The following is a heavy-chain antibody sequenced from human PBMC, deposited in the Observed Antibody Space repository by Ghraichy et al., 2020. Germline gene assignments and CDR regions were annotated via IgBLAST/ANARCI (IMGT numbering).Heavy chain of an antibody. J-gene: IGHJ5*02. CDR1: GFTFSSYS. D-gene: IGHD3-16*01. V-gene: IGHV3-48*04. Sequence: GGSLRLSCAVSGFTFSSYSMNWVRQAPGKGLEWVSYISSTSGTMYYADSVKGRFTISRVNAKNSLYLQMNSLRAEDTAVYYCARYDTQIGWFDPWGQGTLVTVSS. CDR3: ARYDTQIGWFDP. CDR2: ISSTSGTM.